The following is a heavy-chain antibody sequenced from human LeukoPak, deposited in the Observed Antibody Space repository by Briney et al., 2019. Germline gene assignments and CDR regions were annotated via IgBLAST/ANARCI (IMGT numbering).Heavy chain of an antibody. CDR3: ARDFPTSIAAAGTDY. J-gene: IGHJ4*02. Sequence: GASVKVSCKASGYTFTGYYMHWVRQATGQGLEWMGRINPNSGGTNYAQKFQGRVTMTRDTSISTAYMELSRLRSDDTAVYYCARDFPTSIAAAGTDYWGQGTLVTVSS. D-gene: IGHD6-13*01. CDR1: GYTFTGYY. V-gene: IGHV1-2*06. CDR2: INPNSGGT.